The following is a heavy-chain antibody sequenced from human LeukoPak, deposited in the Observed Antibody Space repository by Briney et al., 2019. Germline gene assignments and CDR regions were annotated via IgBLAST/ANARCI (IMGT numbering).Heavy chain of an antibody. CDR1: GGSFSGYY. J-gene: IGHJ4*02. Sequence: SETLSLTCAVYGGSFSGYYWSWIRQPPGKGLEWIGEINHSGSTNYNPSLKSRVTISVDTSKNQFSLKPSSVTAADTAVYYCARSSGYDRILFDYWGQGTLVTVSS. CDR2: INHSGST. D-gene: IGHD5-12*01. CDR3: ARSSGYDRILFDY. V-gene: IGHV4-34*01.